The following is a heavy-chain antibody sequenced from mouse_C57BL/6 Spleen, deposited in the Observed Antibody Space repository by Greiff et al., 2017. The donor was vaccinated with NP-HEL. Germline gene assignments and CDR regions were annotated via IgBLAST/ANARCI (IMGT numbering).Heavy chain of an antibody. CDR1: GYSFTGYF. CDR2: INPYNGDT. CDR3: AATVVDYYAMDY. V-gene: IGHV1-20*01. Sequence: EVKLMESGPELVKPGDSVKISCKASGYSFTGYFMNWVMQSHGKSLEWIGRINPYNGDTFYNQKFKGKATLTVDKSSSTAHMELRSLTSEDSAVYYCAATVVDYYAMDYWGQGTSVTVSS. J-gene: IGHJ4*01. D-gene: IGHD1-1*01.